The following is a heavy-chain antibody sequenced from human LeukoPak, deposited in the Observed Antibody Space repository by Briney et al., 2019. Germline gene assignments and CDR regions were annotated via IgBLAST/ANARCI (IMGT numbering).Heavy chain of an antibody. Sequence: NPSETLSLTCAVPGGSISVHYWSWIRQPPGKRLEWIGYIYYSGSSNYNPSLKSRVTISVDTSKNRFSLKLSSVTAADTAVYFCARDGQRRYCSGGSCYFYYYMDVWGKGTTVTVSS. CDR2: IYYSGSS. CDR1: GGSISVHY. J-gene: IGHJ6*03. CDR3: ARDGQRRYCSGGSCYFYYYMDV. V-gene: IGHV4-59*11. D-gene: IGHD2-15*01.